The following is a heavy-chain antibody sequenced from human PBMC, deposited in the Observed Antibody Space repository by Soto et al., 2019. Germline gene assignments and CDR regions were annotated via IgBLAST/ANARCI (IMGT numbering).Heavy chain of an antibody. J-gene: IGHJ5*02. Sequence: GESLKISCKGSGNSFTSSWIGWVRQMPGKGPEWMGSIYPGDSDIRYSPSFQGQVTIPADKSITTAYLQWSSLKASDTAMYYCAGRPYGSGRYWFDPWGQGTLVTVSS. CDR1: GNSFTSSW. D-gene: IGHD3-10*01. V-gene: IGHV5-51*01. CDR3: AGRPYGSGRYWFDP. CDR2: IYPGDSDI.